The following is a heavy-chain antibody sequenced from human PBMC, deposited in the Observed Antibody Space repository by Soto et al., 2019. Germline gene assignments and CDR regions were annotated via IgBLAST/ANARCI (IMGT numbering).Heavy chain of an antibody. J-gene: IGHJ4*02. D-gene: IGHD3-22*01. CDR1: GGTLTSYA. Sequence: SEKASCKSSGGTLTSYAITLVRQAPGQGLEWMGGIIPIFGTAISVQKFQGRVTITADESTSTAYMEVRSLRSEDTAVYYCARAQWGYYDSSRDYGYWGQGTLVTVSS. CDR2: IIPIFGTA. CDR3: ARAQWGYYDSSRDYGY. V-gene: IGHV1-69*13.